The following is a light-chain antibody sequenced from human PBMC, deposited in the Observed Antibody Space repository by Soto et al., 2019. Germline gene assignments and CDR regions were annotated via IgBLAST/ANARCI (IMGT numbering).Light chain of an antibody. CDR3: QQRSSWPLT. CDR2: DAF. Sequence: EIVLTQSPATLSLSPGERATLSCRASQSVGSYFAWYQQKPGQAPRLLIYDAFSRAPVIPARFSGSGSGTDYTITLSSLEPEDFAVYFCQQRSSWPLTGGGGTMVEIK. CDR1: QSVGSY. J-gene: IGKJ4*01. V-gene: IGKV3-11*01.